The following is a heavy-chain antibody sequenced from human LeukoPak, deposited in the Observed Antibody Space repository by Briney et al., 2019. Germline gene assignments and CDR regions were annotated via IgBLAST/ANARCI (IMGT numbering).Heavy chain of an antibody. Sequence: GGSLRLSCAASGFTFSNYAMSWVRQAPGKGLEWVSGISGSGGSTYYADSVKGRFTISRDNSKNTLYLQMNSLRAEDTAVYYSAKDPSKGGYYYYYFDYWGQGILVTVSS. CDR2: ISGSGGST. D-gene: IGHD3-22*01. CDR1: GFTFSNYA. V-gene: IGHV3-23*01. J-gene: IGHJ4*02. CDR3: AKDPSKGGYYYYYFDY.